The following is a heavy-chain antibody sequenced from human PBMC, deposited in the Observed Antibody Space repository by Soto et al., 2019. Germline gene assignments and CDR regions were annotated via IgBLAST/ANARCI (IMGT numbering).Heavy chain of an antibody. CDR2: INQSGST. CDR3: ASGYGRNFDY. CDR1: GGSFSGYY. Sequence: QVQLQQWGAGLLKPSETLSLTCAVYGGSFSGYYWSWIRQPQGKGLEWMGEINQSGSTNYNPPLTSRATLSVDTSENQFSLMLSSVTAADTAVYYCASGYGRNFDYWGQGTLVTVSS. J-gene: IGHJ4*02. D-gene: IGHD3-10*01. V-gene: IGHV4-34*01.